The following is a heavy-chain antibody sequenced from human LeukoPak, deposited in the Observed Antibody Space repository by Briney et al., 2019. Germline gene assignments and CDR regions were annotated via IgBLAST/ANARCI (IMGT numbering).Heavy chain of an antibody. V-gene: IGHV3-74*01. D-gene: IGHD2-2*01. CDR3: ARDRREGFDCSSTSCPYYYSGMDV. J-gene: IGHJ6*02. CDR1: GFTFSSYW. Sequence: GGSLRLSCAASGFTFSSYWMHWVRQAPGKGLVWVSRINSDGSRTSYADSVKGRFTISRDNAKNSLYLQMSSLRAEDTAVYYCARDRREGFDCSSTSCPYYYSGMDVWGQGTTVTVSS. CDR2: INSDGSRT.